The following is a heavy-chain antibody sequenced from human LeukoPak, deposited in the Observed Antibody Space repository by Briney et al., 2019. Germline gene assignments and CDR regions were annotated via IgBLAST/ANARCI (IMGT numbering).Heavy chain of an antibody. CDR1: GFTFSSYW. J-gene: IGHJ6*03. D-gene: IGHD3-3*01. CDR3: ARDNQSGHPENYDFWSGYPRDYYYMDV. V-gene: IGHV3-7*01. Sequence: PGGSLRLSCAASGFTFSSYWMSWVRQAPGKGLEWVANIKQDGNEKYYVDSVRGRFTITRDDAKNSLYLQMNSLRAEDTAVYYCARDNQSGHPENYDFWSGYPRDYYYMDVWGKGTTVTVSS. CDR2: IKQDGNEK.